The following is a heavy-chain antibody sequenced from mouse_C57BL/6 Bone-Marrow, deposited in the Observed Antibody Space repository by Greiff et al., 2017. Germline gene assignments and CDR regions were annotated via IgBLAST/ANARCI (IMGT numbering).Heavy chain of an antibody. J-gene: IGHJ3*01. V-gene: IGHV1-56*01. D-gene: IGHD2-10*01. CDR2: IFPGSGST. CDR3: ARGPSLPTFAY. Sequence: QVQLQQSGPELVRPGASVKISCKAPGYTFTSHWMQWVRQRPGQGLEWIGEIFPGSGSTDYNEKFKGKATLTVDTSSSTAYMQLSSLTSADSSVSFCARGPSLPTFAYWGQGTLVTVSA. CDR1: GYTFTSHW.